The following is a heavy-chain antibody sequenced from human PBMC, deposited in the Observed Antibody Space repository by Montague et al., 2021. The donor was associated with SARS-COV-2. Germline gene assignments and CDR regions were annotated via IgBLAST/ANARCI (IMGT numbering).Heavy chain of an antibody. V-gene: IGHV4-4*07. J-gene: IGHJ4*02. Sequence: SETLSLTCSVSGDSITNHYWSWIRQPSGKGLEWIGLMRFTEKTNFSPFFSSRLTMSADTSKNQFSLKLTSVTAADTAIYFCARDRFDFGAGRQGTIDFWGQGTLVTVSS. CDR3: ARDRFDFGAGRQGTIDF. CDR1: GDSITNHY. D-gene: IGHD3-10*01. CDR2: MRFTEKT.